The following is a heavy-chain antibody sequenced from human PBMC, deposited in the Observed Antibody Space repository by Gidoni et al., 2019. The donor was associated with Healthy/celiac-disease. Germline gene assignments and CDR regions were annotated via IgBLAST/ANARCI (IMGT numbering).Heavy chain of an antibody. D-gene: IGHD3-22*01. Sequence: QLQLQESGPGLVKPSETLSLTCTVSGGSISSSSYYWGWIRQPPGKGLEWIGSIYYSGSTYYNPSLKRRVTISVDTSKNQFSLKLSSVTAADTAVYYCARHKPGITMIRRSYYYGMDVWGQGTTVTVSS. CDR3: ARHKPGITMIRRSYYYGMDV. CDR1: GGSISSSSYY. V-gene: IGHV4-39*01. J-gene: IGHJ6*02. CDR2: IYYSGST.